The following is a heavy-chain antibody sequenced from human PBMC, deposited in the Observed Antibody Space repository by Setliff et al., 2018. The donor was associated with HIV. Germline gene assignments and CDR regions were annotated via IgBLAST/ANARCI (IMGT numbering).Heavy chain of an antibody. V-gene: IGHV4-38-2*02. CDR1: GYSISSGYY. Sequence: SETLSLTCTVSGYSISSGYYWGFIRQPPGKGLEWIGSIFHSGTTYYNPSLKSRVTMSVDTSENQFSLKLRSVTAADTAVYYCARESLSLGELSSNPDASDIWGQGTMVTVSS. J-gene: IGHJ3*02. CDR3: ARESLSLGELSSNPDASDI. D-gene: IGHD3-16*02. CDR2: IFHSGTT.